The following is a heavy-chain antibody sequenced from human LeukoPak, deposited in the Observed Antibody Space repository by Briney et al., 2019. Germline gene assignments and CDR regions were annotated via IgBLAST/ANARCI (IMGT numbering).Heavy chain of an antibody. Sequence: PSETLSLTCTVSGGSISTSNYYWGWIRQPPGKGLEWIGYIYYSGSTNYNPSLKSRVTISVDTSKNQFSLKLSSVTAADTAVYYRARVRGCSGGSCYEDNWFDPWGQGTLVTVSS. D-gene: IGHD2-15*01. CDR3: ARVRGCSGGSCYEDNWFDP. CDR1: GGSISTSNYY. CDR2: IYYSGST. J-gene: IGHJ5*02. V-gene: IGHV4-61*05.